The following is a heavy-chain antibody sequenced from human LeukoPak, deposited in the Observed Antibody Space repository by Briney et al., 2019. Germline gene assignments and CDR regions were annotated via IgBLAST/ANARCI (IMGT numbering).Heavy chain of an antibody. V-gene: IGHV1-18*04. J-gene: IGHJ6*02. CDR1: GYTFTGYY. D-gene: IGHD3-16*01. CDR3: ARETRRLYYEDYYGMDV. Sequence: ASVKVSCKASGYTFTGYYMHWVRQAPGQGLEWMGWISGYNGNTNYAQKLQGRVTMTTDTSTSTAYMELRSLRSDDTAVYYCARETRRLYYEDYYGMDVWGQGTTVTVSS. CDR2: ISGYNGNT.